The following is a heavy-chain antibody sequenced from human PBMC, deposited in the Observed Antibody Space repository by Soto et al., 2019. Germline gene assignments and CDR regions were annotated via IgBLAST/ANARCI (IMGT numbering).Heavy chain of an antibody. CDR3: AREGYSSGWYGRIDP. V-gene: IGHV3-30-3*01. D-gene: IGHD6-19*01. CDR1: GFTFTSYA. CDR2: ISYDGSNK. Sequence: QVQLVESGGGVVQPGRSLRLSCAASGFTFTSYAMHWVRQAPGKGLEWVAVISYDGSNKYYVDSVKGRFTISRDNSKNPLYLQMNSLRAEDTAVYYCAREGYSSGWYGRIDPWGQGTLVTVSS. J-gene: IGHJ5*02.